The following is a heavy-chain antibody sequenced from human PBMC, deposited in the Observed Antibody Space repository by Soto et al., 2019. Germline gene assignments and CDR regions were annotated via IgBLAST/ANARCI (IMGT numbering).Heavy chain of an antibody. CDR3: ARDSCGGKWLRGPSVFFDY. D-gene: IGHD5-12*01. CDR1: GYTFTSYG. Sequence: QVQLVQSGAEVKKPGASVKVSCKASGYTFTSYGISWVRQAPGQGREWMGWISAYNGNTNNAQKLQGRVTMTTVTSTSKAYMELRGLRSDDTAVYYCARDSCGGKWLRGPSVFFDYWGQGTLVTVSS. V-gene: IGHV1-18*01. J-gene: IGHJ4*02. CDR2: ISAYNGNT.